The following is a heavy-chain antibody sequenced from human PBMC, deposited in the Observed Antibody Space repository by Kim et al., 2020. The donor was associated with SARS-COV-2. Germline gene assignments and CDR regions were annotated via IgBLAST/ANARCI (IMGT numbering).Heavy chain of an antibody. CDR3: ARGLSYYYDSSGLDY. D-gene: IGHD3-22*01. Sequence: SVKGRITISRDNAKTSLYRQMSGLRDEDTAIYYCARGLSYYYDSSGLDYWGQGTLVTVSS. V-gene: IGHV3-48*02. J-gene: IGHJ4*02.